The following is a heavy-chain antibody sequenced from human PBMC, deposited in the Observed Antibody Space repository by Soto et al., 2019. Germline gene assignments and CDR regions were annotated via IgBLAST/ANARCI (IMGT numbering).Heavy chain of an antibody. D-gene: IGHD4-17*01. CDR2: IWHDGSNK. CDR3: TRPALLVTTFDY. Sequence: QAQLVESGGGVVQPGRSLRLSCAASGFTFSDYAMHWVREAPGKGLEWVAVIWHDGSNKYYADSVKGRFTISRDNSKNTVYLQMNSLRAEDTAVYYCTRPALLVTTFDYWGQGILVTVSS. CDR1: GFTFSDYA. J-gene: IGHJ4*02. V-gene: IGHV3-33*01.